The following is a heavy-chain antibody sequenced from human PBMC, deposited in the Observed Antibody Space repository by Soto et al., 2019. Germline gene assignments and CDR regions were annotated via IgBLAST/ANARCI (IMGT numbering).Heavy chain of an antibody. CDR2: TSPGDSDT. Sequence: PGVPQRISWKVAGDRCTGDCVGWVRQMRWKCLDWMGITSPGDSDTRHSPPIQGQVTISADKSISTAYLQWSSLKASDTAMYYCARGTVVVVAATRSSNWFDPWGQGTLVTGSS. J-gene: IGHJ5*02. V-gene: IGHV5-51*01. CDR3: ARGTVVVVAATRSSNWFDP. CDR1: GDRCTGDC. D-gene: IGHD2-15*01.